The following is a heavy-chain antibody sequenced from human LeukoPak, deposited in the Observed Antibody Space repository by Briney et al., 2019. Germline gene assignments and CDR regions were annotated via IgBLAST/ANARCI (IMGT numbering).Heavy chain of an antibody. CDR1: GFTFSSYA. J-gene: IGHJ4*02. CDR3: ARAGRNYYFDY. D-gene: IGHD1-14*01. V-gene: IGHV3-23*01. Sequence: GGSLRLSCGASGFTFSSYAMSWVRQAPGKGLEWVSAISGSGGSTYYADSVKGRFTISRDNSKNTLYLQMNSLRAEDTAVYYCARAGRNYYFDYWGQGTLVTVSS. CDR2: ISGSGGST.